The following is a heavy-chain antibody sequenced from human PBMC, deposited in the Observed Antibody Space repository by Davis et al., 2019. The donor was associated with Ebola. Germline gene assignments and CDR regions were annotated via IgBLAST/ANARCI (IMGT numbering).Heavy chain of an antibody. Sequence: VKVSCKASGYTFTGYYMHWVRQAPGQGLEWMGWINPNSGGTNYAQKFQGWVTMTRDTSISTAYMELSRLRSDDTAVYYCAREGCSSTSCGDYYYGMDVWGQGTTVTVSS. V-gene: IGHV1-2*04. J-gene: IGHJ6*02. CDR1: GYTFTGYY. D-gene: IGHD2-2*01. CDR2: INPNSGGT. CDR3: AREGCSSTSCGDYYYGMDV.